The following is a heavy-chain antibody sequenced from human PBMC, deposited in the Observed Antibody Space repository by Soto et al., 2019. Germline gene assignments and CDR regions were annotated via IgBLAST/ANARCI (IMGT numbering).Heavy chain of an antibody. CDR2: INHSGST. CDR1: GGSFSGYY. V-gene: IGHV4-34*01. CDR3: ARTLEYDDFWSGYLDY. D-gene: IGHD3-3*01. J-gene: IGHJ4*02. Sequence: PSETLSLTCAVYGGSFSGYYWSWIRQPPGKGLEWIGEINHSGSTNYNPSLKSRVTISVDTSKNQFSLKLSSVTAADTAVYYCARTLEYDDFWSGYLDYWGQGTLVTVS.